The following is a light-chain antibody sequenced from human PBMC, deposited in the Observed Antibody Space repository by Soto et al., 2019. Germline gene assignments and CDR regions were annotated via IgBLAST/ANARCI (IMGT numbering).Light chain of an antibody. CDR2: AAS. CDR1: QSISNY. J-gene: IGKJ1*01. V-gene: IGKV1-39*01. CDR3: QQSSEATWT. Sequence: DIQMTQSPSSLSASVGDRVSITCRASQSISNYLNWYQQKPGKAPKVLIYAASSLQSGVPSRFSGSGSGTDFTLTISSLQPEDFATYYCQQSSEATWTFGQGTKVDIK.